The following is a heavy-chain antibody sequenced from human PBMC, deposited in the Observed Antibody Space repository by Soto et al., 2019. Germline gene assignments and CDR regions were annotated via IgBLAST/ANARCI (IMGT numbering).Heavy chain of an antibody. V-gene: IGHV1-3*01. Sequence: QVHLVQSGAEVKKPGASVKVSCKASGYTFTSYVIHWVRQAPGNGFEWMGCVNAANGDTKYSQKFQDRVTLSSDTSASTAYVELTSLRSEDTAFYYCARGLGTVVRGISVFYYAMDVWGQVTTVTVSS. J-gene: IGHJ6*02. CDR3: ARGLGTVVRGISVFYYAMDV. D-gene: IGHD3-10*01. CDR2: VNAANGDT. CDR1: GYTFTSYV.